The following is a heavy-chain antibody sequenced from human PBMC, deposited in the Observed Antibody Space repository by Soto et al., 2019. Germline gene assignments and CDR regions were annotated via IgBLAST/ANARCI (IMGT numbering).Heavy chain of an antibody. J-gene: IGHJ3*02. CDR2: IIPILGIA. V-gene: IGHV1-69*08. Sequence: QVQLVQSGAEVKQPGSSVKVSCKASGGTFSSYTISWVRQAPGQGLEWMGRIIPILGIANYAQKFQGRVTITADKSPTTAYMELSSLSAEDTAVYYCARDFWCRSSGPGDAFDIWVQGTMVTVSS. CDR1: GGTFSSYT. CDR3: ARDFWCRSSGPGDAFDI. D-gene: IGHD6-19*01.